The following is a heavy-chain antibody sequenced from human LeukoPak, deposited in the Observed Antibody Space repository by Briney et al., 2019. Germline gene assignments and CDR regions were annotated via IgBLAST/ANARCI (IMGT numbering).Heavy chain of an antibody. Sequence: PSETLSLTCTVSGGSISSSTYYWGWIRQPPGKGLEWIGNIYYSGSTYYNPSLKSRVTIFVDTSKNQFSLKLSSVTAADTAVYYCARLSPTIFGVVIKYYFDYWGQGTLVTVSS. V-gene: IGHV4-39*01. CDR2: IYYSGST. CDR1: GGSISSSTYY. J-gene: IGHJ4*02. D-gene: IGHD3-3*01. CDR3: ARLSPTIFGVVIKYYFDY.